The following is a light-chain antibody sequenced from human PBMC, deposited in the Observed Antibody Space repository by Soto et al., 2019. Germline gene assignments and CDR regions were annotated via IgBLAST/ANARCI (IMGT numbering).Light chain of an antibody. Sequence: EVVMTQSPATLSVSPGERATLSCRASQSVSSQLAWYQQKLGQAPRLLIYDASTGATGIPARFSGSGSGTEFTLTISSLQSEDFAVYYCQQYNYWPPITFGQGTKVDIK. CDR1: QSVSSQ. CDR3: QQYNYWPPIT. J-gene: IGKJ1*01. V-gene: IGKV3-15*01. CDR2: DAS.